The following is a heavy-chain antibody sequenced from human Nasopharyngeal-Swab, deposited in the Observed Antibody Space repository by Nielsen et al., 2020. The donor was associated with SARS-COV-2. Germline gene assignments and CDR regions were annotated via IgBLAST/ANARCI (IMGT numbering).Heavy chain of an antibody. CDR3: AKDVDYDILTGSASN. V-gene: IGHV3-23*01. J-gene: IGHJ4*02. Sequence: LSLTCAASGFTFSRYAMSWVRQAPGKGLEWVSAISGSGGSTYYADSVKGRFTISRDNSKNTLYLQMNSLRAEDTAVYYCAKDVDYDILTGSASNWGQGTLVTVSS. CDR1: GFTFSRYA. CDR2: ISGSGGST. D-gene: IGHD3-9*01.